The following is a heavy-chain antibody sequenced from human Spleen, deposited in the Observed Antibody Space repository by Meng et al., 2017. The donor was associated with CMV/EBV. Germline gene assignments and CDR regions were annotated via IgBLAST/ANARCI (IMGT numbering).Heavy chain of an antibody. CDR2: INPNSGGT. Sequence: ALVKVSCKASGYTFTGYYMHWVRQAPGQGLEWMGWINPNSGGTNYAQKFQGRVTMTRDRSISTAYMELSRLRSDDTAVYYCARGGPSSGASSDYFDYWGQGTLVTVSS. CDR3: ARGGPSSGASSDYFDY. V-gene: IGHV1-2*02. J-gene: IGHJ4*02. CDR1: GYTFTGYY. D-gene: IGHD2-15*01.